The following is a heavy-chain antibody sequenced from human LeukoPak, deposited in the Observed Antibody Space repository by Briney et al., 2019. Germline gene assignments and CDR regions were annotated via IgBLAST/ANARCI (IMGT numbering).Heavy chain of an antibody. J-gene: IGHJ4*02. V-gene: IGHV3-23*01. CDR1: GFSFDTYA. CDR3: TLGSLYSSSWYGDY. CDR2: ISGDGGST. D-gene: IGHD6-13*01. Sequence: GGSLRLSCAASGFSFDTYAMTWVRQAPGKGLEWVSAISGDGGSTYYAVSVKGRFTISRDNFKNTLYLQMNGLRAEDTAVYYCTLGSLYSSSWYGDYWGQGTLVTVSS.